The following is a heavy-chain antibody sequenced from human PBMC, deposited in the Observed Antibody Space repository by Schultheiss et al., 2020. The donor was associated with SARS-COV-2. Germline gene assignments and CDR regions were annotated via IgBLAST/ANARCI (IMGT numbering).Heavy chain of an antibody. CDR2: ITRKAGNYAT. Sequence: GGSLRLSCAASGFDLSDCVIHWVRQASGKGLEWIGRITRKAGNYATAYTASLRGRFTLSRDDSQNVGFLQLSSLETEDTAVYYCIRRSMSAGWSYDLWGRGTLVTVSS. J-gene: IGHJ2*01. D-gene: IGHD6-25*01. CDR1: GFDLSDCV. V-gene: IGHV3-73*01. CDR3: IRRSMSAGWSYDL.